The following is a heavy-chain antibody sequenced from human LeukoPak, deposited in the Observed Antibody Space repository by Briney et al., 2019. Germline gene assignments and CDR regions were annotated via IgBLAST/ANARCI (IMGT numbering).Heavy chain of an antibody. CDR1: GGSITTSSSH. CDR2: IYCSGST. Sequence: SETLSLTCTVSGGSITTSSSHWAWVRRPPGKGLEWIGRIYCSGSTNYNPSLKSRVTMSGDTSKNQFSLKLSSVTAADTAVYYCARDPSSFGGRFDPWGQGTLVAVSS. V-gene: IGHV4-39*07. D-gene: IGHD3-10*01. CDR3: ARDPSSFGGRFDP. J-gene: IGHJ5*02.